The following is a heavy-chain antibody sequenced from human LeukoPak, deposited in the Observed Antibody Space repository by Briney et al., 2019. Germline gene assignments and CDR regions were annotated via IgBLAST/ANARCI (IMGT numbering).Heavy chain of an antibody. D-gene: IGHD5-18*01. V-gene: IGHV4-59*12. J-gene: IGHJ5*02. CDR3: ARSLQLWLFAFDP. Sequence: SETLSLTCTVSGGSISSYYWSWIRQPPGKGLEWIGYIYHSGSTYYNPSLKSRVTISVDRSKNQFSLKLSSVTAADTAVYYCARSLQLWLFAFDPWGQGTLVTVSS. CDR2: IYHSGST. CDR1: GGSISSYY.